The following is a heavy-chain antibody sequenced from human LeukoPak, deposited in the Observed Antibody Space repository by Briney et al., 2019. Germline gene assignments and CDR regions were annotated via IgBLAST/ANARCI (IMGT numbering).Heavy chain of an antibody. CDR2: INPNSGGT. CDR3: ARSNQINSSSWYVCRY. V-gene: IGHV1-2*02. J-gene: IGHJ4*02. Sequence: GASVKVSCKASGYTFTGYYMHWVRQAPGQGLEWMGWINPNSGGTNYAQKFQGRVTMTRDTSISTAYMELSRLRSDDTAVYYCARSNQINSSSWYVCRYWGQGTLVTVSS. D-gene: IGHD6-13*01. CDR1: GYTFTGYY.